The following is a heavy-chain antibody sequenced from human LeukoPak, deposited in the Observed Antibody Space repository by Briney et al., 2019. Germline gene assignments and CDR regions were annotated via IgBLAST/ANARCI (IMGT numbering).Heavy chain of an antibody. CDR3: TKLILAAADTGDY. D-gene: IGHD6-13*01. CDR1: GFTFSNAW. J-gene: IGHJ4*02. V-gene: IGHV3-15*01. CDR2: IKSKTDSGTT. Sequence: PGGSLRLSCAASGFTFSNAWMSWVRQAPGKGLEWVGRIKSKTDSGTTDYAAAVKGRFTISRDDSKNTLYLQMNSLKTEDTAVYYCTKLILAAADTGDYWGQGTLVTVSS.